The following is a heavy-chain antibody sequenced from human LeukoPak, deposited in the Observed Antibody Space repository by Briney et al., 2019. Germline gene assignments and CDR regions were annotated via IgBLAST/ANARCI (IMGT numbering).Heavy chain of an antibody. Sequence: GGSLRLSCAASGFTFSDYYMSWIRQAPGKGLEWVSYISSSGSTIYYADSVKGRFTISRDNAKNSLYLQMNSLRAEDTAVYYCARDSEVDWSPPDTFLDYWGQGTLVTVSS. V-gene: IGHV3-11*01. J-gene: IGHJ4*02. CDR2: ISSSGSTI. D-gene: IGHD3-9*01. CDR3: ARDSEVDWSPPDTFLDY. CDR1: GFTFSDYY.